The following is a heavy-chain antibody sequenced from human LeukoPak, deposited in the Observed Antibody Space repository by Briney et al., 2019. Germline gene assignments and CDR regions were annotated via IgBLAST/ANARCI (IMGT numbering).Heavy chain of an antibody. D-gene: IGHD4-23*01. CDR3: ARAVYGGNGMDV. CDR2: IGTAGDT. Sequence: GGSLRLSCAASGFTFSSYDMHWVRQATGKGLEWVSAIGTAGDTYYPGSVKGRFTISRENAKNSLYLQMNSLRAGDTAVYHCARAVYGGNGMDVWGQGTTVTVSS. V-gene: IGHV3-13*01. J-gene: IGHJ6*02. CDR1: GFTFSSYD.